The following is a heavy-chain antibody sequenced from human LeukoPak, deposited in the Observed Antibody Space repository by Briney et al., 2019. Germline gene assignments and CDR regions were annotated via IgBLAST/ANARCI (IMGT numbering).Heavy chain of an antibody. CDR3: ARVKGGIAAAGNYFDY. V-gene: IGHV3-30-3*01. Sequence: GRSLRLSCAASGFAFSSYAMHWVRQGPGKGLEWVALVSYDGGSKYYADSVKGRITISRDNSKNTLHLQMNSLRTEDTAVYYCARVKGGIAAAGNYFDYWGQGTLVTVSS. D-gene: IGHD6-13*01. J-gene: IGHJ4*02. CDR2: VSYDGGSK. CDR1: GFAFSSYA.